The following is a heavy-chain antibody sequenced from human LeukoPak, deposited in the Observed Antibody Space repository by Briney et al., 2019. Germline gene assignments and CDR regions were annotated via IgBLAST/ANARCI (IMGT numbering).Heavy chain of an antibody. CDR1: GYTFTCYA. Sequence: ASVKVSCKASGYTFTCYAMNWVRQAPGQGLEWMGWINTNTGNPTYAQGFTGRFVFSLDTSVSTAYLQISSLKAEDTAVYYCASSRLQYSSSYTGFDYWGQGTLVTVSS. CDR2: INTNTGNP. D-gene: IGHD6-6*01. J-gene: IGHJ4*02. CDR3: ASSRLQYSSSYTGFDY. V-gene: IGHV7-4-1*02.